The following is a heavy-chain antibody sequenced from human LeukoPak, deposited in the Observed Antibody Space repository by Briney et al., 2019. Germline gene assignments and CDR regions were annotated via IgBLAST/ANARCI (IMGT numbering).Heavy chain of an antibody. CDR1: GGSITNYY. Sequence: SESLSLTCTVSGGSITNYYWSWSRQPRGKGLEWIGYIYYNGNTNYNATLESRVTISVDTSKNQFSLKLRSVTAADTAVYYCARGTMMVGPWGQGTQVTVSS. V-gene: IGHV4-59*01. CDR3: ARGTMMVGP. D-gene: IGHD3-22*01. CDR2: IYYNGNT. J-gene: IGHJ5*02.